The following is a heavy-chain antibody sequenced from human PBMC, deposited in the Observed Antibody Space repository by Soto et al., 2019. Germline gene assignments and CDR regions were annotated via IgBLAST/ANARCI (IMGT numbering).Heavy chain of an antibody. D-gene: IGHD4-4*01. Sequence: EVQLVESGGGLVQPGGSLRLSCAASGFTCSRYWMHWVRQAPGEGLMWVSRINSDGSMTSYADSVKGRFTISRDNAKNTVYLHMNSMRAEDTARYYCVRGKDQYNALTYSYYDKWGQGTLVNVSS. CDR1: GFTCSRYW. CDR2: INSDGSMT. CDR3: VRGKDQYNALTYSYYDK. V-gene: IGHV3-74*01. J-gene: IGHJ4*02.